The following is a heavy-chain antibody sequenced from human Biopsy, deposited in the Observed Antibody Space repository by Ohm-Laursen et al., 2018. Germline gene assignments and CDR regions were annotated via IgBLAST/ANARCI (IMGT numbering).Heavy chain of an antibody. CDR1: GGSLSLSY. CDR2: IYSSGGT. V-gene: IGHV4-59*12. CDR3: ARDYGSGSLFDP. J-gene: IGHJ5*02. D-gene: IGHD2-15*01. Sequence: SETLSLTCDVSGGSLSLSYWSWIRQPPGKGLEWIGYIYSSGGTDYNPSLKSRVTISVDTSKNQFSLRLTSVTAADTAVYYCARDYGSGSLFDPWGQGTLVTVSS.